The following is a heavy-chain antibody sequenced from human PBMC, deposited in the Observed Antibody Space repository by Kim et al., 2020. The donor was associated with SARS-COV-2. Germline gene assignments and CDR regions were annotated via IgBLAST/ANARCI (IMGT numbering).Heavy chain of an antibody. Sequence: ASVKVSCEASGYTFTTYDINWERQATGQGLEWMGWMNPNSGNTGYALKFQGRVTMTRNTSISTAYMELSSLRSEDTAVYYGARGLGCSVGSCSDTVRNFDYWGQGTLVTVSS. CDR1: GYTFTTYD. D-gene: IGHD2-15*01. CDR3: ARGLGCSVGSCSDTVRNFDY. CDR2: MNPNSGNT. J-gene: IGHJ4*02. V-gene: IGHV1-8*01.